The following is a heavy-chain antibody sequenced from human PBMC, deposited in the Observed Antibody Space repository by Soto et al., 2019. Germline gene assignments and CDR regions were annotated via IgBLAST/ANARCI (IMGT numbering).Heavy chain of an antibody. CDR3: CSGETDS. Sequence: ASVKVSCKASGYTFTNYYVQWVRQAPGQGLEWRGVIHPDGGHTTYSQEFQDRGTITRDTFTNTSNMELSSLRTKGKSGNYSCSGETDSWGQGTLVPVSS. CDR1: GYTFTNYY. CDR2: IHPDGGHT. J-gene: IGHJ4*02. V-gene: IGHV1-46*03.